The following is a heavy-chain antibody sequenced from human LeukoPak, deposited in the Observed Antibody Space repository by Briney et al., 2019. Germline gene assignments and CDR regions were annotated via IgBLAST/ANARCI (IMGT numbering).Heavy chain of an antibody. V-gene: IGHV4-59*01. CDR1: GGSISNYY. CDR3: ARGLTTAIPGYFDY. CDR2: IYYSGST. Sequence: PSETLSLTCTVSGGSISNYYWSWIRQPPGKGLEWIGYIYYSGSTNYNPSLKSRVTISVDTSKNQFSLKLSSVTAADTAVYYCARGLTTAIPGYFDYWGQGTLVTVSS. J-gene: IGHJ4*02. D-gene: IGHD4-4*01.